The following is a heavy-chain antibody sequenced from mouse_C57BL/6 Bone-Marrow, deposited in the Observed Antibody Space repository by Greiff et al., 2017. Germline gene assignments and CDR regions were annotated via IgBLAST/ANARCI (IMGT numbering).Heavy chain of an antibody. D-gene: IGHD1-1*01. CDR2: IYPRSGNT. J-gene: IGHJ4*01. V-gene: IGHV1-81*01. CDR1: GYTFTSYG. Sequence: QVQLKESGAELARPGASVKLSCKASGYTFTSYGISWVKQRTGQGLEWIGAIYPRSGNTYYNEKFKGKATLTADKSSSTAYMELRSLTSEDSAVYFCAAIYYYGSSYYYAMDYWGQGTSVTVSS. CDR3: AAIYYYGSSYYYAMDY.